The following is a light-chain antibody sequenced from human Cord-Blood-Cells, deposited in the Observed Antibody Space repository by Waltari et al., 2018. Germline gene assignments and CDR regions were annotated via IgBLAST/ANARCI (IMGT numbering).Light chain of an antibody. J-gene: IGLJ2*01. Sequence: QSALPQPPSASGPPGQSATIPCPAPSRHVGGYNFASWYQQHPGKAPKLMIYEVSKRPSGVPDRFSGSKSGNTASLTVSGLQAEDEADYYCSSYAGSNNLVFGGGTKRTVL. CDR3: SSYAGSNNLV. CDR2: EVS. CDR1: SRHVGGYNF. V-gene: IGLV2-8*01.